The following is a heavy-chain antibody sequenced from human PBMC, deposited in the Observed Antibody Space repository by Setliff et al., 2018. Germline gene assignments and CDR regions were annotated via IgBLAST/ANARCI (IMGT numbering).Heavy chain of an antibody. J-gene: IGHJ4*02. V-gene: IGHV4-34*01. D-gene: IGHD3-10*01. CDR2: INHSGTT. Sequence: SETLSLTCTVYGVSFSDYYWGWVRQSPGKGLDWIGEINHSGTTNYDPSLEGRVTLSVDTTKNQFSLKLTSMTAADTAVYFCARHLLVQGTYHFDYWGQGSPVTVSS. CDR3: ARHLLVQGTYHFDY. CDR1: GVSFSDYY.